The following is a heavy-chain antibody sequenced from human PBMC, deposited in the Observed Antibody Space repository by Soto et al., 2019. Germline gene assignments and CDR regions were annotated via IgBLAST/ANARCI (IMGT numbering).Heavy chain of an antibody. V-gene: IGHV1-2*02. CDR1: QYTFTAYY. CDR3: ATSSDWSPLLDH. J-gene: IGHJ4*02. CDR2: INPNGGGT. D-gene: IGHD6-19*01. Sequence: QVQLVQSGAEVTKPGASVTVSCKASQYTFTAYYLHWVRQAAGQRLEWMGWINPNGGGTIYAQKFQGRLTLTRDASITTAYMELSRLNSDDTAFYFCATSSDWSPLLDHWGQGTLVTVSS.